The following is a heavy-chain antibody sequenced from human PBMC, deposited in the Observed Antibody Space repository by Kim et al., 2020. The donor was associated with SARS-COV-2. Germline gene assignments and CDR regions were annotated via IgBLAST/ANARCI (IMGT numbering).Heavy chain of an antibody. V-gene: IGHV1-46*01. D-gene: IGHD3-10*01. CDR2: INPSGGST. CDR3: ARPTELLWFGELKWGAFDI. J-gene: IGHJ3*02. CDR1: GYTFTSYY. Sequence: ASVKVSCKASGYTFTSYYMHWVRQAPGQGLEWMGIINPSGGSTSYAQKFQGRVTMTRDTSTSTVYMELSSLRSEDTAVYYCARPTELLWFGELKWGAFDIWGQGTMVTVSS.